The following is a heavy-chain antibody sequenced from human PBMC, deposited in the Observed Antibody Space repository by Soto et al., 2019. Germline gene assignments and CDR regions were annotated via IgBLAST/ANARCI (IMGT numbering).Heavy chain of an antibody. V-gene: IGHV3-21*01. Sequence: EVQLVESGGGLVKPGGSLRLSCAASGFTFSSYSMNWVRQAPGKGLEWVSSISSSSSYIYYADSVKGRFTISRDNAKNSLYLQMNCLRAEDPAVYYCASHPRDSSGYWYYFDYWGQGTLVTVSS. CDR2: ISSSSSYI. CDR3: ASHPRDSSGYWYYFDY. D-gene: IGHD3-22*01. CDR1: GFTFSSYS. J-gene: IGHJ4*02.